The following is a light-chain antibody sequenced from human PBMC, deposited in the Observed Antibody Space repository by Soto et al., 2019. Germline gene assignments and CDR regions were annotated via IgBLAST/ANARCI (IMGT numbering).Light chain of an antibody. CDR3: SSYAGRNALV. J-gene: IGLJ2*01. Sequence: QSALTQPPSASGSPGQSVTISCTGTSSDVGAFNYVSWYQQHPVKAPKLMIYEVSKRPSGVPDRFSGSNSGNTASLTVSGLQAEEEADYYCSSYAGRNALVFGGGTKLTVL. V-gene: IGLV2-8*01. CDR2: EVS. CDR1: SSDVGAFNY.